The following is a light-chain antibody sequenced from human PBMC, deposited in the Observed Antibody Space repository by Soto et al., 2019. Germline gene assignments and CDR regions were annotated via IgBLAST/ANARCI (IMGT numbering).Light chain of an antibody. Sequence: EIVLTQSPATLYLSTEERATLSCRASQSVRSYLAWYQQKPGQAPRLLIYDASNRVIGIPARFSGSGSGTDFTLTISSLEPEDFAVYYCQQRSNWPRPFGQGTKVEIK. J-gene: IGKJ1*01. CDR2: DAS. CDR1: QSVRSY. CDR3: QQRSNWPRP. V-gene: IGKV3-11*01.